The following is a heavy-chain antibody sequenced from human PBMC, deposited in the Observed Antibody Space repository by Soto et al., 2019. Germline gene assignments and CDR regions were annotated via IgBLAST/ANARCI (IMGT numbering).Heavy chain of an antibody. CDR3: ARVSRYYYYMDV. Sequence: ASVKVSCKASGYTFTSYDINWVRQATGQGLEWMGWMNPNSGNTGYAQKFQGRVTMTWNTSISTTYMELRSLRSEDTAVYYCARVSRYYYYMDVWGKGTTVTVSS. CDR2: MNPNSGNT. CDR1: GYTFTSYD. J-gene: IGHJ6*03. V-gene: IGHV1-8*01.